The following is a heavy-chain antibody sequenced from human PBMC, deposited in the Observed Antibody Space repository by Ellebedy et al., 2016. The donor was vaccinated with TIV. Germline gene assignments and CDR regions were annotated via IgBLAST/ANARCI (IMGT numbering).Heavy chain of an antibody. V-gene: IGHV3-7*03. D-gene: IGHD4-17*01. Sequence: PGGSLRLSCEASGFTFSSYWMSWVRQAPGKGLEWVANIKQGGSETNYVDSVEGRFTISRDNANNSLFLQMNSLRVDDTAVYYCARSSTTVTSKNWFDPWGQGTPVTVSS. CDR3: ARSSTTVTSKNWFDP. J-gene: IGHJ5*02. CDR1: GFTFSSYW. CDR2: IKQGGSET.